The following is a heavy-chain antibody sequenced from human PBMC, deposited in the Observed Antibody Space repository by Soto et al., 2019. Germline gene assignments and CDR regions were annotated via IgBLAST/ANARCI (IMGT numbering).Heavy chain of an antibody. J-gene: IGHJ4*02. V-gene: IGHV4-30-4*01. CDR2: IYYSGST. D-gene: IGHD3-10*01. Sequence: TSETLSLTCTVSGGSISSRDYYWSWIPQTPRKGLEWIGYIYYSGSTYYNPSLKSRVTISVDTSKNQFSLKLSSVTAADAAVYYCARGGNGSGSYNFWGQGTLVTVSS. CDR3: ARGGNGSGSYNF. CDR1: GGSISSRDYY.